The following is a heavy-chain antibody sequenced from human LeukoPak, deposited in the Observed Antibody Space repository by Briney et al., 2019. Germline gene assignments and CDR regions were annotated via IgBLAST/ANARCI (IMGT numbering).Heavy chain of an antibody. CDR1: GFTFTTYA. Sequence: GGSLRLSCAASGFTFTTYAMSWVRQAPGKGLEWVSGISGSGGSTYLADSVKGRFTISRDNSNNTLYLQMNSLTAEDTAVYYCTRDAGLVAGTWRAYDIWGQGTMVTVSS. J-gene: IGHJ3*02. CDR3: TRDAGLVAGTWRAYDI. D-gene: IGHD1-7*01. CDR2: ISGSGGST. V-gene: IGHV3-23*01.